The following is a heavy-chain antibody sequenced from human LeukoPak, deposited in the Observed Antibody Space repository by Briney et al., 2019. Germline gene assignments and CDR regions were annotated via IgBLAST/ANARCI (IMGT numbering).Heavy chain of an antibody. Sequence: PSETLSLTCTVSGGSISSYYWSWIRQPPGKGLEWIGYIYYSGSTNYNPSLKSRVTISVDTSKNQFSLKLSSVTAADTAVYYCARCRSKGSYYDAFDIWGQGTMVTVSS. J-gene: IGHJ3*02. CDR1: GGSISSYY. CDR2: IYYSGST. D-gene: IGHD1-26*01. CDR3: ARCRSKGSYYDAFDI. V-gene: IGHV4-59*12.